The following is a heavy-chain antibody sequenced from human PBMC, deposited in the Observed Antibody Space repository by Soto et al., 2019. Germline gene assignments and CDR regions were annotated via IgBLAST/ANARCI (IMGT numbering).Heavy chain of an antibody. CDR3: ARASGESGYDFPNWFAP. V-gene: IGHV3-23*01. D-gene: IGHD5-12*01. J-gene: IGHJ5*02. CDR1: GFTFSSYA. CDR2: ISGSGGST. Sequence: PGGSLRLSCAASGFTFSSYAMSWVRQAPGKGLEWVSAISGSGGSTYYADSVKGRFTISRDNSKNTLYLQMNSLRAEDTAVYYCARASGESGYDFPNWFAPWGQGTLVPVSS.